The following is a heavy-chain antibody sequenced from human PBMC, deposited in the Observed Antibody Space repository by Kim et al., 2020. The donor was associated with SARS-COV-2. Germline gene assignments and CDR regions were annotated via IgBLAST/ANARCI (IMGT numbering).Heavy chain of an antibody. CDR3: ASYYYDSSGGFDY. V-gene: IGHV3-23*01. J-gene: IGHJ4*02. CDR2: ISGSGGST. D-gene: IGHD3-22*01. CDR1: GFTFSSYA. Sequence: GGSLRLSCAASGFTFSSYAMSWVRQAPGKGLEWVSAISGSGGSTYYADSVKGRFTISRDNSKNTLYLQMNSLRAEDTAVYYCASYYYDSSGGFDYWGQGTLVTVSS.